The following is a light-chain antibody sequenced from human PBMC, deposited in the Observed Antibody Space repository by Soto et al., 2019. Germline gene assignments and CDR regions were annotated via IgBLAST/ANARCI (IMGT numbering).Light chain of an antibody. CDR3: QQRHSWPIT. CDR2: DTS. Sequence: EIVLTQSPATLSLSPGERATLSCRTSQNIRGLLNWYQQRPGQAPRLLIYDTSNRATDIPARFSGSGSGTDFILTIRSLDPEDFGVYFCQQRHSWPITCGQGTRLDIK. V-gene: IGKV3-11*01. CDR1: QNIRGL. J-gene: IGKJ5*01.